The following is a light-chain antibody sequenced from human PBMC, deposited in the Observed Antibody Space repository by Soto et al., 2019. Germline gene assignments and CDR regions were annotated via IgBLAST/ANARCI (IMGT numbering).Light chain of an antibody. J-gene: IGKJ2*01. CDR3: QHFNIWPYT. CDR2: DAS. CDR1: QSVSSN. Sequence: EIVMTQSPVTLSVSPGERATLSCRASQSVSSNLAWYQQKPGQAPRLLIYDASTRATGIPARFSGSGSGTEFTLTISSLQSEDFAIYYCQHFNIWPYTFGQGTKLEI. V-gene: IGKV3-15*01.